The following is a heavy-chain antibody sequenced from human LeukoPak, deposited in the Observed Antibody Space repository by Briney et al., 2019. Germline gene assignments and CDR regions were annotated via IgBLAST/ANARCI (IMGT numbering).Heavy chain of an antibody. CDR2: IKQEGSEK. D-gene: IGHD2-15*01. CDR1: GFTFGSYW. V-gene: IGHV3-7*03. J-gene: IGHJ3*02. CDR3: ARLHCSGGSCYSGIDAFDI. Sequence: GGSLSLSCVASGFTFGSYWMTWVRQAPGKGLEWVENIKQEGSEKYCVDSVKGRFIISRDNAKKSLYLQINSLRADDTAVYYCARLHCSGGSCYSGIDAFDIWGQGTMVTVSS.